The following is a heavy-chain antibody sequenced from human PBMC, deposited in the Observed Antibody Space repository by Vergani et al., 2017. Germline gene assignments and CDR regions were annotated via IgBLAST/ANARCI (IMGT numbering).Heavy chain of an antibody. V-gene: IGHV1-2*02. CDR1: GYTFTDYF. J-gene: IGHJ4*02. D-gene: IGHD2-2*01. Sequence: QVQLVQSGAEVKKPGASVKVPCKASGYTFTDYFMQWVRQAPGQGLEWMGWINPNSGGTNYAQKFQGRVTMTRDTYISTAYLELINLRSDDTAVYYCARVGTSSNRDYFDYWGQGTLVTVSS. CDR3: ARVGTSSNRDYFDY. CDR2: INPNSGGT.